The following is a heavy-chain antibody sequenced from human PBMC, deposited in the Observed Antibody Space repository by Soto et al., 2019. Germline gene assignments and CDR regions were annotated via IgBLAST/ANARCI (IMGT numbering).Heavy chain of an antibody. Sequence: GGSLRLSCAASGFTLSSYSMTWVRQAPGKGLEWLSYISRSSSTINYADSVKGRFTISRDNAKNSVYLELNSLRDEDTAVYYCARDPPNFYYYGMDVWGQGTTLTVSS. CDR3: ARDPPNFYYYGMDV. CDR1: GFTLSSYS. CDR2: ISRSSSTI. V-gene: IGHV3-48*02. J-gene: IGHJ6*02.